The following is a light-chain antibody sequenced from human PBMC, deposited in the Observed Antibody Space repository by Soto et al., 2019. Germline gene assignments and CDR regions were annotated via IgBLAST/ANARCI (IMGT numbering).Light chain of an antibody. Sequence: HSLLTRPAAVSGSPGQSIAISLTFTRSDVGAYNYVSWYQQHPGKAPKLMISEVTNRPSGVSDRFSGSKSGNTASLTISGLQAEDEADYYCSSFTSRFTSVFGTGAKV. CDR2: EVT. CDR3: SSFTSRFTSV. CDR1: RSDVGAYNY. J-gene: IGLJ1*01. V-gene: IGLV2-14*01.